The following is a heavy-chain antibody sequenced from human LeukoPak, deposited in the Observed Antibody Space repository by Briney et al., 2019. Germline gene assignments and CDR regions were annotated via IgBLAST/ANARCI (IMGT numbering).Heavy chain of an antibody. V-gene: IGHV3-7*01. CDR3: ARVRVWAVTTPIFFRGRDAFDI. D-gene: IGHD4-17*01. Sequence: GGSLRLSCAASGFTFSSYWMSWVRQAPGKGLEWVANIKHDGSEKYYVDSVKGRFTISRDNAKNSLYLQMNSLRAEDTAVYYCARVRVWAVTTPIFFRGRDAFDIWGQGTMVTVSS. CDR1: GFTFSSYW. CDR2: IKHDGSEK. J-gene: IGHJ3*02.